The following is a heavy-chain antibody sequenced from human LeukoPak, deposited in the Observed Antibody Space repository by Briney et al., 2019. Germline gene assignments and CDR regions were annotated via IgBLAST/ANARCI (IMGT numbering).Heavy chain of an antibody. V-gene: IGHV4-61*02. CDR3: ARESRHMDV. CDR1: GGSISSGSYY. CDR2: IYTSGST. Sequence: SQTLSLTCTVSGGSISSGSYYWSWIRQPAGKGLEWIGRIYTSGSTNYNPSLKSRVTISVDTSKNQFSLKLSSVTAADTAVYYCARESRHMDVWGKGTTVTVSS. J-gene: IGHJ6*03.